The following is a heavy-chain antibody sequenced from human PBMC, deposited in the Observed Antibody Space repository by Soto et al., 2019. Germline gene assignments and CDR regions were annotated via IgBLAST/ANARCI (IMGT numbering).Heavy chain of an antibody. CDR3: ASSWDSSGRIDY. D-gene: IGHD6-19*01. V-gene: IGHV4-59*08. J-gene: IGHJ4*02. CDR2: IYYSGST. Sequence: SETLSLTCTVSGGSISSYYWSWIRQPPGKGLEWIGYIYYSGSTNYNPSLKSRVTISVDTSKNQFSLKLSSVTAADTAVYYCASSWDSSGRIDYWGQGTLVTVSS. CDR1: GGSISSYY.